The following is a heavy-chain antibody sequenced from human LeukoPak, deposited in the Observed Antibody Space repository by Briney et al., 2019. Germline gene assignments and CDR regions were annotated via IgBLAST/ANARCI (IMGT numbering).Heavy chain of an antibody. V-gene: IGHV3-7*01. J-gene: IGHJ4*02. CDR3: ARDNRGYPYYFDY. CDR2: IKQDGSEK. D-gene: IGHD5-18*01. CDR1: GFTFSSDW. Sequence: GGSLRLSCAVSGFTFSSDWMSWVRQAPGKGLEWVANIKQDGSEKYYVDSVKGRFTISRDNAKNSLYLQMNSRRAEDTAVYYCARDNRGYPYYFDYWVQGTLVTVSS.